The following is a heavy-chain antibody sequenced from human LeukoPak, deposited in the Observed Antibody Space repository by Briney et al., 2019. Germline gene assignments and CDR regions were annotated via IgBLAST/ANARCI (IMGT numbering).Heavy chain of an antibody. V-gene: IGHV4-34*01. CDR1: GGPFSGYY. D-gene: IGHD3-22*01. J-gene: IGHJ4*02. CDR2: INHSGST. CDR3: ARESMYYYDSSGYLPFDY. Sequence: SETLSLTCAVYGGPFSGYYWSWIRQPPGKGLEWIGEINHSGSTNYNPSLKSRVTISVDTSKNQFSLKLSSVTAADTAVYYCARESMYYYDSSGYLPFDYWGQGTLVTVSS.